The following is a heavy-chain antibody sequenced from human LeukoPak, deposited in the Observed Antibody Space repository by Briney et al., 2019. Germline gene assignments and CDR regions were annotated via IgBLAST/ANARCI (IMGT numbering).Heavy chain of an antibody. D-gene: IGHD3-22*01. V-gene: IGHV3-11*04. Sequence: GGSLRLSCAASGFTFSDYYMSWIRQAPGKGLEWVSYISSSGSTIYYADSVKGRFTISRDNAKNSLYLQMNSLRAEDTAVYYCARDGYDSSGYYSGIWAFDIWGQGTMVTVSS. CDR1: GFTFSDYY. CDR2: ISSSGSTI. J-gene: IGHJ3*02. CDR3: ARDGYDSSGYYSGIWAFDI.